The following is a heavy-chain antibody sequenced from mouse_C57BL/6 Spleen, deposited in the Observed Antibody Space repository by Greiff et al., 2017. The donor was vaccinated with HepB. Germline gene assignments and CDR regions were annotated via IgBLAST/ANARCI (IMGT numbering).Heavy chain of an antibody. CDR1: GYTFTSYW. CDR3: ARSRDYYDYDGWFAY. V-gene: IGHV1-53*01. CDR2: INPSNGGT. D-gene: IGHD2-4*01. Sequence: QVQLKQPGTELVKPGASVKLSCKASGYTFTSYWMHWVKQRPGQGLEWIGNINPSNGGTNYNEKFKSKATLTVDKSSSTAYMQLSSLTSEDSAVYYWARSRDYYDYDGWFAYWGQGTLVTVSA. J-gene: IGHJ3*01.